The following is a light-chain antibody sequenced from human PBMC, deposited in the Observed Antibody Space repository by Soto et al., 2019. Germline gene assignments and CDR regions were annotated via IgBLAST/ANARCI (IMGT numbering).Light chain of an antibody. V-gene: IGKV3-20*01. CDR3: QQYDSPPYT. CDR2: GAS. Sequence: VLTQSPGTLSLSPGERATLSCRASQSVSSSNLAWYQKKPGQAPRVLIYGASTRATGIPDRFSGSGSGSDFTLTISRLEPEDFAVYYCQQYDSPPYTLGQGTNLEIK. CDR1: QSVSSSN. J-gene: IGKJ2*01.